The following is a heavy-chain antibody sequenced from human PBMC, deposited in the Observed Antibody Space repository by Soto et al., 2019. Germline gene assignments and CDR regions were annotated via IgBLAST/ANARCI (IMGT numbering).Heavy chain of an antibody. CDR2: ISYDGSNK. Sequence: GGSLRLSCAASGFTFSSCGMHWVRQAPGKGLEWVAVISYDGSNKYYADSVKGRFTISRDNSKNTLYLQMNSLRAEDTAVYYCANIYGSITWYAYYSYGMGFSCPG. D-gene: IGHD6-13*01. V-gene: IGHV3-30*18. CDR3: ANIYGSITWYAYYSYGMGF. CDR1: GFTFSSCG. J-gene: IGHJ6*02.